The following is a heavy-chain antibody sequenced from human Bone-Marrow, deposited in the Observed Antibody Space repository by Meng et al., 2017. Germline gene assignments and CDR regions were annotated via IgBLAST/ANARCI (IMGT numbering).Heavy chain of an antibody. D-gene: IGHD4-23*01. CDR1: GFTFSNSW. J-gene: IGHJ4*02. CDR3: AREGASVVSLQY. CDR2: ISSGGSTT. V-gene: IGHV3-74*03. Sequence: GESLKISCIASGFTFSNSWMHWVRQVPGKGLVWVSRISSGGSTTTYSDSVKGRFTISRDNAKNTLYLQMHTLRGDDTAVYYCAREGASVVSLQYWGQGKLVNGAS.